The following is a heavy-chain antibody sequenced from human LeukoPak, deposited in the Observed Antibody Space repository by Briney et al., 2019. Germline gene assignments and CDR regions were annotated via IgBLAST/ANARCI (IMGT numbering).Heavy chain of an antibody. D-gene: IGHD3-10*01. Sequence: PGGSLRLSCAASRFTFSSYGMHWVREAPGQGLEWVAVIWYVGSNKYYADSVKGRFTISRDNSKNTLYLLMNSLRAEDTAVYYCARDDNYYGSGSYYRSVEYWGQGTLVTVSS. V-gene: IGHV3-33*01. CDR3: ARDDNYYGSGSYYRSVEY. CDR1: RFTFSSYG. CDR2: IWYVGSNK. J-gene: IGHJ4*02.